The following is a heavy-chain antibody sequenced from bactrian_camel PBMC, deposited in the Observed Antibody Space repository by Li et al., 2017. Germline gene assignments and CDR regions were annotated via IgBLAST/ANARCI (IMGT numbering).Heavy chain of an antibody. CDR3: AADRFYRPVCTGAKPTAPYDYNY. CDR1: GSTYNIGC. Sequence: VQLVESGGGSVQAGGSLRLSCVASGSTYNIGCMAWFRQVPGKEREGVALIWTGDHSTYYLDSVKGRFTISLDVAKNTLYLQMNMLKPEDSAMYHCAADRFYRPVCTGAKPTAPYDYNYWGQGTQVTVS. CDR2: IWTGDHST. V-gene: IGHV3S63*01. J-gene: IGHJ4*01.